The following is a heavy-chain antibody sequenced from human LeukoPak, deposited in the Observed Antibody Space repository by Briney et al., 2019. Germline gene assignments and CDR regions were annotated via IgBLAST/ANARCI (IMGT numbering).Heavy chain of an antibody. J-gene: IGHJ4*02. CDR3: AKASWVSSADAVL. Sequence: GGSLRLSCAASGLTISSSSLNWVRQVPGKGLEWVSYISRTGTTRYYADSVKGRFTLSRDDSRNTVYLQLNNLRVEDTAVYYCAKASWVSSADAVLWGQGTLVTVSS. CDR2: ISRTGTTR. CDR1: GLTISSSS. V-gene: IGHV3-48*01. D-gene: IGHD3-16*01.